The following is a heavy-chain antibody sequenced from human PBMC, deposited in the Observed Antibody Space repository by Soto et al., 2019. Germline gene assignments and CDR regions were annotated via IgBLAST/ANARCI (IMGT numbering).Heavy chain of an antibody. CDR3: ARGAYGGSRYFDY. Sequence: XSVKGSCKASGYTFTGYYMHWVRQAPGQGLEWMGWINPNSGGTNYAQKFQGWVTMTRDTSISTAYMELSRLRSDDTAVYYCARGAYGGSRYFDYWGQGTLVTVSS. V-gene: IGHV1-2*04. J-gene: IGHJ4*02. CDR2: INPNSGGT. D-gene: IGHD2-15*01. CDR1: GYTFTGYY.